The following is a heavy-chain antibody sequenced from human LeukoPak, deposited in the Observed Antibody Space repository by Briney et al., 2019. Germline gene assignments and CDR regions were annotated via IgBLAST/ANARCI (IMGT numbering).Heavy chain of an antibody. V-gene: IGHV4-34*01. CDR3: ARWEGGSYYDFDY. D-gene: IGHD1-26*01. CDR2: IKQSGST. J-gene: IGHJ4*02. Sequence: SDTLSLTCALYGGSFSGYYWSWIRQPPGKGVEWIGEIKQSGSTNYNPPLKSRITKSVDTSKHQFSLKLSSVTAADTAVYYCARWEGGSYYDFDYWGQGTLVTVSS. CDR1: GGSFSGYY.